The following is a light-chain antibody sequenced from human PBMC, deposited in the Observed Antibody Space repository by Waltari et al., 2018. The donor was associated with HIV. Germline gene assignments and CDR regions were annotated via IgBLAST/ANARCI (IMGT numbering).Light chain of an antibody. V-gene: IGLV2-23*02. CDR2: DVN. J-gene: IGLJ2*01. CDR1: SSAIGSYNL. CDR3: CSYAGSPTFVI. Sequence: QSALTQPASVSGSLGQSITISCTGTSSAIGSYNLVSWYQQYPGKAPKVIIYDVNKWPSGVSHRFSGFKAANTASLTISGLQAEDEADYYCCSYAGSPTFVIFGGGTKVTVL.